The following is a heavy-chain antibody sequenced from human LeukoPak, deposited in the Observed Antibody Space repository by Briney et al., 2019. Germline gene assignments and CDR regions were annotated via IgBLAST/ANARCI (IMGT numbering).Heavy chain of an antibody. D-gene: IGHD3-10*01. CDR1: GYSFIGNY. J-gene: IGHJ6*02. V-gene: IGHV1-2*02. CDR2: ISPTNGAT. Sequence: ASVNVSRKTSGYSFIGNYIHWVRQAPGQGLEWMGWISPTNGATNYDQRFQGRVTLTRDTSISTAFMELSSLTSDDTAVYYCARGPPLWFGVLDVWGQGTTVAVS. CDR3: ARGPPLWFGVLDV.